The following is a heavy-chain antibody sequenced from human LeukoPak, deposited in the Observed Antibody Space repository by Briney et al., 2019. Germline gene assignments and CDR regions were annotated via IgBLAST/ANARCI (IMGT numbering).Heavy chain of an antibody. D-gene: IGHD6-25*01. Sequence: GGSLRLSCAASGFTFSNYAMHWVRQAPGKGLEWVAVISFDGSNKYYADSVKGRFTVSRDNSKNFLYLEMNSLRAEDTAVYYCAGPASLYLGSEDQGFESWGQGTLVTVSS. J-gene: IGHJ4*02. CDR2: ISFDGSNK. CDR1: GFTFSNYA. CDR3: AGPASLYLGSEDQGFES. V-gene: IGHV3-30*07.